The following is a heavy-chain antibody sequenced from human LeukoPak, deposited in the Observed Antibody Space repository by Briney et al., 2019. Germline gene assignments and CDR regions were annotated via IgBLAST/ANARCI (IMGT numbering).Heavy chain of an antibody. J-gene: IGHJ4*02. CDR3: AKVGPWSQHQSYYFDY. CDR2: IRYDGSNK. V-gene: IGHV3-30*02. Sequence: GGSLRLSCAASGFTFSSYGMHWVRQAPGKGLEWVAFIRYDGSNKYYADSVKGRFTISRDNSKNTLCLQMNSLRAEDTAVYYCAKVGPWSQHQSYYFDYWGQGTLVTVSS. D-gene: IGHD2-8*02. CDR1: GFTFSSYG.